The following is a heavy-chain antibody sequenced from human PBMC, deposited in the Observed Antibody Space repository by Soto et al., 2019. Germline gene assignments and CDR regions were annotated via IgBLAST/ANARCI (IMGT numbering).Heavy chain of an antibody. V-gene: IGHV6-1*01. J-gene: IGHJ4*02. CDR2: AYYTSQWPY. D-gene: IGHD6-19*01. CDR1: GDSVSNKGAT. Sequence: SETLSLTCGISGDSVSNKGATWNWIRQSTSRGLEWLGRAYYTSQWPYDYATSVRSRISINPDTSKNQFSLQLNSVTPEDTAVYYCARDPPDFNSGFDYWGQGILVTVSS. CDR3: ARDPPDFNSGFDY.